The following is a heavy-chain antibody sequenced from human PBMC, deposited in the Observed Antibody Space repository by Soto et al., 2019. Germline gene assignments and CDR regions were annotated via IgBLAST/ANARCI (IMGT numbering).Heavy chain of an antibody. V-gene: IGHV3-9*01. J-gene: IGHJ3*02. CDR3: AKAGWENDAFDI. Sequence: EVQLVESGGGLVQPGRSLRLSCAASGFTFDDYAMHWVRQAPGKGLEWVSGISWNSGSIGYADSVKGRFTISRDNAKNSLYLQMNSLRAEDTALYYCAKAGWENDAFDIWGQGTMVTVSS. CDR1: GFTFDDYA. D-gene: IGHD1-26*01. CDR2: ISWNSGSI.